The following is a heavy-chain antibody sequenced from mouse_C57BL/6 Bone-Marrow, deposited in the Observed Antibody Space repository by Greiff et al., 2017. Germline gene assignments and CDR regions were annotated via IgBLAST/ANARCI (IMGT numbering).Heavy chain of an antibody. J-gene: IGHJ3*01. CDR2: ISYDGSN. CDR3: ARDTLTGTGAY. D-gene: IGHD4-1*01. Sequence: DVQLQESGPGLVKPSQSLSLTCSVTGYSITSGYYWNWIRQFPGNKLEWMGYISYDGSNNYNPSLKNRISITRDTSKNQFFLKLNSVTTEDTATYYCARDTLTGTGAYWGQGTLVTVSA. CDR1: GYSITSGYY. V-gene: IGHV3-6*01.